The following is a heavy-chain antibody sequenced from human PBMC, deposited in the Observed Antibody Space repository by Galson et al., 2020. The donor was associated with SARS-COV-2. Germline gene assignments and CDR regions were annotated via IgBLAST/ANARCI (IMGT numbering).Heavy chain of an antibody. V-gene: IGHV1-69*05. D-gene: IGHD6-6*01. Sequence: ASVKVSCKASGGTFSSYAISWVRQAPGQGLEWMGGIIPIFGTANYAQKFQGRVTITTDESTSTAYMELSSLRSEDTAVYYCARAGIAARREGYYYYYMDVWGKGTTVTVSS. CDR2: IIPIFGTA. J-gene: IGHJ6*03. CDR1: GGTFSSYA. CDR3: ARAGIAARREGYYYYYMDV.